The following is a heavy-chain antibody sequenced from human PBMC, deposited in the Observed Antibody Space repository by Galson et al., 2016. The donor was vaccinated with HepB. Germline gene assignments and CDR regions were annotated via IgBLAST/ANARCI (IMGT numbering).Heavy chain of an antibody. CDR2: INPNSGAT. D-gene: IGHD3-9*01. V-gene: IGHV1-2*04. J-gene: IGHJ4*02. CDR1: GYTFSDHY. CDR3: ARGYYDVLTGDYNVGDH. Sequence: SVKVSCKASGYTFSDHYIHWVRQAPGQGLEWMGWINPNSGATNYAQRFQSWVTMTRDTSIRTAYLEVSRLDSGDTAVYYCARGYYDVLTGDYNVGDHWGQGTLVAVSS.